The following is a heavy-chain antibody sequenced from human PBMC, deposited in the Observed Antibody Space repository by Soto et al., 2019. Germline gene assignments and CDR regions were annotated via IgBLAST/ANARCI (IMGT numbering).Heavy chain of an antibody. CDR2: IWYDGSNK. V-gene: IGHV3-33*01. CDR1: GFTFSSYG. Sequence: GGSLRLSCAASGFTFSSYGMHWVRQAPGKGLEWVAVIWYDGSNKYYADSVKGRFTISRDNSKNTLYLQMNSLRAEDTAVYYCARGRSSSWFIIDYWGQGTLVTVSS. D-gene: IGHD6-13*01. J-gene: IGHJ4*02. CDR3: ARGRSSSWFIIDY.